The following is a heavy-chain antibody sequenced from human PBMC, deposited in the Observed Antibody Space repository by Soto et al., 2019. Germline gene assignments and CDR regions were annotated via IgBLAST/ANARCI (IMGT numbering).Heavy chain of an antibody. CDR1: GFTFSSYE. V-gene: IGHV3-48*03. Sequence: GGSLRLSCAASGFTFSSYEMNWVRQAPGKGLEWVSYISSSGSTIYYADSVKGRFTISRDNAKNSLYLQMNSLRAEDTAVYYCAREVSRATTVVVGADAFDIWGQGTMVTVSS. CDR3: AREVSRATTVVVGADAFDI. CDR2: ISSSGSTI. J-gene: IGHJ3*02. D-gene: IGHD4-17*01.